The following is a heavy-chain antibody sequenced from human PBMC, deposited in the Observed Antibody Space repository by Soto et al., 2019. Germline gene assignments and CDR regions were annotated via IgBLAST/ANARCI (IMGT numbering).Heavy chain of an antibody. Sequence: QVQLVESGGGVVQPGRSLRLSCSASGFTFSDYAINWVRQAPGKGLEWVASISGDGINKYIADSVKGRFIISRDNSKNTVLLQMSSLGPEDTAVYYCARRLTTSVTAMGYWGQGTLVTVSS. CDR3: ARRLTTSVTAMGY. V-gene: IGHV3-30-3*01. CDR1: GFTFSDYA. CDR2: ISGDGINK. J-gene: IGHJ4*02. D-gene: IGHD2-21*02.